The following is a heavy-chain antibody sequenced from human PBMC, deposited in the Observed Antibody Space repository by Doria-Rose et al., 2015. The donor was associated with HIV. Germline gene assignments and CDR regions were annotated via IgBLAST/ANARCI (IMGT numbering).Heavy chain of an antibody. CDR2: TFSDDER. Sequence: SGPVLVKPTGTLTLTCTVSGVSLSSPGMGVSWIRQPPGKALEWLAYTFSDDERSYKTSLKSRLTISRGTSKSQVVLTMTDMDPVDTATYYCARIKSSRWYHKYYFDFWGQGTLVIVSA. J-gene: IGHJ4*02. V-gene: IGHV2-26*01. D-gene: IGHD6-13*01. CDR1: GVSLSSPGMG. CDR3: ARIKSSRWYHKYYFDF.